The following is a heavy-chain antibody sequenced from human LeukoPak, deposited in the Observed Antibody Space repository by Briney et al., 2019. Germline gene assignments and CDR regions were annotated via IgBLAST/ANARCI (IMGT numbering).Heavy chain of an antibody. CDR3: ASSSWYALDY. V-gene: IGHV3-48*03. CDR2: ISSSGSTM. D-gene: IGHD6-13*01. CDR1: GFTFSSYE. J-gene: IGHJ4*02. Sequence: GGSLRLSCAASGFTFSSYEMNWVGQAPGKGLEWISYISSSGSTMYYADSVKGRFTISRDNAKNSLNLQMNSLRAEDTAIYYCASSSWYALDYWGQGTLVTVSS.